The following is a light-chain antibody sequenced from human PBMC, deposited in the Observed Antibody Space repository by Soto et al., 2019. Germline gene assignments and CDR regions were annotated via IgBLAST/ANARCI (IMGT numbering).Light chain of an antibody. CDR3: QQSYNSPRT. CDR1: QNINRR. V-gene: IGKV1-5*01. CDR2: DAS. Sequence: DIQMTQSPSTLSASVGDRVTITCRASQNINRRLAWYQQKPGKAPNLLIYDASSLESGVPARFSGSGSGTDFTLTISSLQPEDFATYSCQQSYNSPRTFGQGTKVDI. J-gene: IGKJ1*01.